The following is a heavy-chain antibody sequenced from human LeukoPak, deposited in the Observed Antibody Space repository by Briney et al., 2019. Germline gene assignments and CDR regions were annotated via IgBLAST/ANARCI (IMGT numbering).Heavy chain of an antibody. D-gene: IGHD5-24*01. V-gene: IGHV4-39*01. J-gene: IGHJ6*03. CDR1: GGSISSSSYY. CDR2: IYYSGST. CDR3: ASTQEMYYYYYMDV. Sequence: SETLSLTCAVSGGSISSSSYYWGWIRQPPGKGLEWIGSIYYSGSTYYNLSLKSRVTISVDTSKNQFSLKLSSVTAADTAVYYCASTQEMYYYYYMDVWGKGTTVTVSS.